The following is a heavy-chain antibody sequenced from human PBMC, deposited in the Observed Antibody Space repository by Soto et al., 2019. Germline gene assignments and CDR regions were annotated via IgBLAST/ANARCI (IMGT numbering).Heavy chain of an antibody. CDR3: ARDAVAGYYYYYGMDV. CDR2: IYYSGST. J-gene: IGHJ6*02. Sequence: QVQLQESGPGLVKPSETLSLTCTVSSGSVSSGSYYWSWIRQPPGKGLEWIGYIYYSGSTNYNPSLKSRVTISVDTSKNHFSLKLSSVTAADTAVYYCARDAVAGYYYYYGMDVWGQGTTVTVSS. V-gene: IGHV4-61*03. CDR1: SGSVSSGSYY. D-gene: IGHD6-19*01.